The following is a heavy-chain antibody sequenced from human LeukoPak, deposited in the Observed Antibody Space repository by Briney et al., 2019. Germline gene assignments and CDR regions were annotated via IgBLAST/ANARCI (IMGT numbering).Heavy chain of an antibody. CDR3: ARDHFYDSSGYYYGTTLFDY. CDR2: IYYSGST. J-gene: IGHJ4*02. V-gene: IGHV4-59*01. CDR1: GGSISSYY. Sequence: SETLSLTCTVSGGSISSYYWSWIRQPPGKGLEWIGYIYYSGSTNYNPSLKSRVTISVDTSKNQFSLKLSSVTAADTAVYYCARDHFYDSSGYYYGTTLFDYWGQGTLVTVSS. D-gene: IGHD3-22*01.